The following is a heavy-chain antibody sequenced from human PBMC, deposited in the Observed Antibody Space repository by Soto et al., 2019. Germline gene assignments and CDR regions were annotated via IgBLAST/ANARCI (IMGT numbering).Heavy chain of an antibody. CDR2: IYHSGST. Sequence: SETLSLTCAVSGGSISSGGYSWSWIRQPPGKGLEWIGYIYHSGSTYYNPSLKSRVTISVDRSKNQFSLKLSSVTAADTAVYYCARGLVRYFDCFYGMDVWGQGNTVTVSS. J-gene: IGHJ6*02. V-gene: IGHV4-30-2*01. D-gene: IGHD3-9*01. CDR3: ARGLVRYFDCFYGMDV. CDR1: GGSISSGGYS.